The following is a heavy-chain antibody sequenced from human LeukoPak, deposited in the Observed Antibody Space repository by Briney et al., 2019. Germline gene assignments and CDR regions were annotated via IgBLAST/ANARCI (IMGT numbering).Heavy chain of an antibody. J-gene: IGHJ6*03. Sequence: SETLSLTCAVYGGSFSGYYSSWIRQPPGKGRECIGEINHSGSTNYNPSLKSRVTISVDASKNQFSLKLSSVTAADRAVYYCARGFYDILTGYPFYMDVWGKGTTVTVSS. CDR2: INHSGST. V-gene: IGHV4-34*01. CDR1: GGSFSGYY. CDR3: ARGFYDILTGYPFYMDV. D-gene: IGHD3-9*01.